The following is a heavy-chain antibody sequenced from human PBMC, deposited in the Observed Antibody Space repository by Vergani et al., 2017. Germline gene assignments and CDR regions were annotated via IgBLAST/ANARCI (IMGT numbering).Heavy chain of an antibody. Sequence: QVQLQESGPGLVKPSQTLSLTCTVSGGSISSGGYYWSWIRQHPGKGLEWIGYIYYSGSTYYNPSLKSRVTISVDTSKNQFSLKLSSVTAADTAVYYCARERNYYDSSGYASLFDYGGQGTLVTVSS. D-gene: IGHD3-22*01. J-gene: IGHJ4*02. CDR3: ARERNYYDSSGYASLFDY. CDR1: GGSISSGGYY. CDR2: IYYSGST. V-gene: IGHV4-31*03.